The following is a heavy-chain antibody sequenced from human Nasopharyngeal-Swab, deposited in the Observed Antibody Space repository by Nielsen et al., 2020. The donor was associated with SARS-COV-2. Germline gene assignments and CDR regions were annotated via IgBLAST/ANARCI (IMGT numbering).Heavy chain of an antibody. J-gene: IGHJ6*02. CDR3: AASRGPGSYYYGSGDQSMDV. Sequence: GESLKISCKGSGYSFTSYWISWVRQMPGKGLEWMGRIDPSDSYTNYSPSFQGHVTISADKSISTAYLQWSSLKASGTAMYYCAASRGPGSYYYGSGDQSMDVWGQGTTVTVSS. CDR2: IDPSDSYT. V-gene: IGHV5-10-1*01. D-gene: IGHD3-10*01. CDR1: GYSFTSYW.